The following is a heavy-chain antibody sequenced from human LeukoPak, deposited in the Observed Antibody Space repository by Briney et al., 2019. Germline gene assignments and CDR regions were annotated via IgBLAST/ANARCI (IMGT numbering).Heavy chain of an antibody. CDR1: GDSISSGGYS. J-gene: IGHJ4*02. CDR3: ARDVHTAFDY. CDR2: IYYSGST. D-gene: IGHD1-1*01. V-gene: IGHV4-61*08. Sequence: PSETLSLTCAVSGDSISSGGYSWSWIRQPPGKGLEWIGYIYYSGSTNYNPSLKSRVTISIDTSKNQFSLKLRSVTAADTAVYYCARDVHTAFDYWGQGTLVTVSS.